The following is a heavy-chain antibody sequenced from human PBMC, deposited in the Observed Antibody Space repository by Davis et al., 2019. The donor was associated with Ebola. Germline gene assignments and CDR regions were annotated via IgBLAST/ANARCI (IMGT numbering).Heavy chain of an antibody. J-gene: IGHJ1*01. Sequence: MHGESLKISCVASGFTLSPFVMNWVRQVPGKGLEWVSSSGYNYNDFYYADSVRGRFTLSRDNAANSIYLQMDALTVEDTAIYYCVRGGGAIPFDHWGRGTLVTVSS. CDR3: VRGGGAIPFDH. V-gene: IGHV3-21*01. CDR2: SGYNYNDF. D-gene: IGHD2-15*01. CDR1: GFTLSPFV.